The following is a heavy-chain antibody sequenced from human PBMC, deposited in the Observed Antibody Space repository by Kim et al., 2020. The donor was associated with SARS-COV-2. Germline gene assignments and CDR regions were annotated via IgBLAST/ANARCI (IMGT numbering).Heavy chain of an antibody. J-gene: IGHJ4*02. V-gene: IGHV3-9*01. Sequence: ADSVKGRFTISRDNAKNSLYLQMNSLRAEDTALYYCAKARSYDYGDGWDYWGQGTLVTVSS. D-gene: IGHD4-17*01. CDR3: AKARSYDYGDGWDY.